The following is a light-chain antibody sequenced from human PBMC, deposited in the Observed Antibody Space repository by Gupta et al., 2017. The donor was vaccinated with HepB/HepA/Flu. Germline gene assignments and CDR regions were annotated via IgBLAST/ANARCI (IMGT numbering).Light chain of an antibody. V-gene: IGKV3-20*01. CDR3: QHYGSSLFT. CDR1: QSVSSTY. CDR2: GAS. Sequence: ELVLTQSPGTLSLSPGERATLSCRASQSVSSTYLAWYQQKPGQAPRLLIYGASIRATGIPDRFSGSGSGTDFTLTISRLEPEDFAVYYCQHYGSSLFTFGGGTKVEIK. J-gene: IGKJ4*01.